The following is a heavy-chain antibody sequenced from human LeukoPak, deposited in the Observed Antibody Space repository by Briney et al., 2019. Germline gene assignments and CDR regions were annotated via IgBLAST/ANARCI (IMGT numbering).Heavy chain of an antibody. J-gene: IGHJ3*02. CDR2: IYTSGST. CDR1: GRSISSYY. Sequence: KCSETLSLTCTVSGRSISSYYGGWIRQPAGKGLEWIGRIYTSGSTNYYASLKSRVAMSVDTSKNQFSLKLSSVTAADTAVYYCARELVGAFDIWGQGTMVTVSS. D-gene: IGHD3-9*01. V-gene: IGHV4-4*07. CDR3: ARELVGAFDI.